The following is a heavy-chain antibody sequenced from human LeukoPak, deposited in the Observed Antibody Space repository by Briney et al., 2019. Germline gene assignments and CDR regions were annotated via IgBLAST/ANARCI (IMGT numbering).Heavy chain of an antibody. CDR3: ARVVNSMVRGVIITKPHDYFDY. CDR2: ISYDGSKK. CDR1: GFTFSSYR. Sequence: PGGSLRLSCAASGFTFSSYRMNWVRQAPGKGLEWVAVISYDGSKKYYADSVKGRFTISRDNSKKTVYLQMNSLRAEDTAVYYCARVVNSMVRGVIITKPHDYFDYWGQGTLVTVSS. D-gene: IGHD3-10*01. J-gene: IGHJ4*02. V-gene: IGHV3-30*03.